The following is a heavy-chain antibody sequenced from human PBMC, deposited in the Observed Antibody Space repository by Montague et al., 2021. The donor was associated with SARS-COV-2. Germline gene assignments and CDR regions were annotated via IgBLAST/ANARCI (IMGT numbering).Heavy chain of an antibody. CDR3: ARESGYSSGWRYYYVMDV. V-gene: IGHV4-4*07. Sequence: SETLSLTCTVSGGSIGNYYWTWIRQPAGKGLEWIGRLYTSGSTTYNPSLKSRVTMSVDTSKNQFSLNVTSVTAADTAIYYCARESGYSSGWRYYYVMDVWGQGTPVTVS. D-gene: IGHD6-19*01. CDR1: GGSIGNYY. J-gene: IGHJ6*02. CDR2: LYTSGST.